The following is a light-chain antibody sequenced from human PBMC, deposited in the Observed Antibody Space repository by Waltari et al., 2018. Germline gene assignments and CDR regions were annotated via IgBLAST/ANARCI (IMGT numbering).Light chain of an antibody. J-gene: IGKJ1*01. V-gene: IGKV3-20*01. CDR2: GAS. CDR3: QHYRRLPVT. CDR1: QRFTRA. Sequence: EIVLTQSPGTLSLSPGESATLSCRTSQRFTRALAWYQQKPGQAPRLLIYGASNKATGIPDRVRGSGSGTDFSLTISSLEPEDLAVYYCQHYRRLPVTFGQGTKVEVK.